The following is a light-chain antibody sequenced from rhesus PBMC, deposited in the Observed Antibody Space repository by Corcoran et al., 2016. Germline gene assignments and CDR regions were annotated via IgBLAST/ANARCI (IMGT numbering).Light chain of an antibody. Sequence: EIVLTQSPATLSLSSGERATLSCRASQSVSSDLAWYQQKPRQAPSLLIFGASTRATGGPDRFSGSGSGTDFSLTISSLEPRDFAVYYCQQYSNWPLTFGGGTKVEIK. V-gene: IGKV3-42*03. CDR1: QSVSSD. J-gene: IGKJ4*01. CDR2: GAS. CDR3: QQYSNWPLT.